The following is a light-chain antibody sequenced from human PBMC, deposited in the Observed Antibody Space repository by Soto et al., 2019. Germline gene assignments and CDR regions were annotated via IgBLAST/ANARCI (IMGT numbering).Light chain of an antibody. V-gene: IGLV1-47*01. Sequence: QSVLTQPPSASETPGQRVTISCSGSSSNIGSNYVYWYQQLPGTAPKLLIYRNNQRPSGVPDRFSGSKSGTSASLAISGLRSEDEADYYCAASDDSLSGVLFGGGTQLTVL. J-gene: IGLJ2*01. CDR1: SSNIGSNY. CDR3: AASDDSLSGVL. CDR2: RNN.